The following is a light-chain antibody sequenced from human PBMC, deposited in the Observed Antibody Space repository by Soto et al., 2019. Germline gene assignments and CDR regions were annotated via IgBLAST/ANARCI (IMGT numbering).Light chain of an antibody. CDR3: SSYTSSSTPYV. CDR2: DVT. V-gene: IGLV2-14*01. Sequence: QSVLAQPASVSGSPGQSITISCTGTSSDVGGYNYVSWYQQHPVKAPKLMIYDVTNRPSGVSDRFSGSKSGNTASLTISGLQAEDEADYYCSSYTSSSTPYVFGTATKLPVL. CDR1: SSDVGGYNY. J-gene: IGLJ1*01.